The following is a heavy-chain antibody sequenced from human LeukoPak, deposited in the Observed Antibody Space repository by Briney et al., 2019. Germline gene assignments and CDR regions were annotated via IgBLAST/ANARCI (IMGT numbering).Heavy chain of an antibody. D-gene: IGHD3-10*01. CDR1: GFTFSNYW. Sequence: GGSLRLSCAASGFTFSNYWMHWVRQAPGRGLVWVSRINTDGTRTSYADSVKGRFTISRDNAKNTLFLQMNSLRAEDTALYYCAKDISTMVRDPRGIDYWGQGTLVTVSS. J-gene: IGHJ4*02. CDR2: INTDGTRT. V-gene: IGHV3-74*01. CDR3: AKDISTMVRDPRGIDY.